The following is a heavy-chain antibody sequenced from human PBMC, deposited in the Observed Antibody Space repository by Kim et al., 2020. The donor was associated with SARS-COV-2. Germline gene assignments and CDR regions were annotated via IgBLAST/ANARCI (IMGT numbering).Heavy chain of an antibody. CDR2: IIPIFGTA. J-gene: IGHJ4*02. D-gene: IGHD3-3*01. V-gene: IGHV1-69*13. Sequence: SVKVSCKASGGTFSSYAISWVRQAPGQGLEWMGGIIPIFGTANYAQKFQGRVTITADESTSTAYMELSSLRSEDTAVYYCARSRSVFGVVTTPDFDYWGQGTLVTVSS. CDR1: GGTFSSYA. CDR3: ARSRSVFGVVTTPDFDY.